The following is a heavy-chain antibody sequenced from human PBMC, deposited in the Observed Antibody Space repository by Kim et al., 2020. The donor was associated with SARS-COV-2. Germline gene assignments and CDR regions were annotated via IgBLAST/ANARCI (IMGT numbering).Heavy chain of an antibody. J-gene: IGHJ3*02. CDR2: VYFSGGT. CDR3: ARHRERGSFSAGAFDI. CDR1: GASITSTNFY. V-gene: IGHV4-39*01. D-gene: IGHD1-1*01. Sequence: SETLSLTCTVSGASITSTNFYGGWIRQPPGKGLEWIGDVYFSGGTYSNPSLTGRVTISVDTSKNQVSLKLNSVTAADSALYYCARHRERGSFSAGAFDIWGQGTMVTVSS.